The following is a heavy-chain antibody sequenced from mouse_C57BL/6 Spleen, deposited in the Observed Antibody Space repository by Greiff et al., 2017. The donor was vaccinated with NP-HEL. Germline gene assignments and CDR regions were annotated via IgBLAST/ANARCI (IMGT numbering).Heavy chain of an antibody. V-gene: IGHV1-81*01. CDR1: GYTFTSYG. J-gene: IGHJ4*01. CDR3: ARDGGPYAMDY. Sequence: QVQLQQSGAELARPGASVKLSCKASGYTFTSYGISWVKQRTGQGLEWIGEIYPRSGNTYYNEKFKGKATLTVDTSSSTAYMQLSSLTSEDSAVYFCARDGGPYAMDYWGQGTSVTVSS. CDR2: IYPRSGNT.